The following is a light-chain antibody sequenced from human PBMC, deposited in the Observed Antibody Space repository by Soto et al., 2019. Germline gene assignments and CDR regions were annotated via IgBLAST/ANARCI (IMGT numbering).Light chain of an antibody. CDR2: GAT. Sequence: DIQMTQSPSSLSASVGGRVTITCRASQRISNYLNWYQQKPGKAPRALIYGATTLQSGVPSRFSGSGSGTDFVLTISNLQPEDFATYYCQQSYNTLTFAGGTKVDIK. CDR3: QQSYNTLT. CDR1: QRISNY. J-gene: IGKJ4*01. V-gene: IGKV1-39*01.